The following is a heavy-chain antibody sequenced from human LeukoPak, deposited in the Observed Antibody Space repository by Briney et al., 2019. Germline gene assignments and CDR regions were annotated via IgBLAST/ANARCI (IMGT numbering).Heavy chain of an antibody. J-gene: IGHJ4*02. CDR3: ARENLGYCSGGSCYTDFDY. D-gene: IGHD2-15*01. V-gene: IGHV1-69*04. CDR1: GGTFSSYA. CDR2: IIPILGIA. Sequence: ASVKVSCKASGGTFSSYAISWVRQAPGQGLEWMGRIIPILGIANYAQKFQGRVTITADKSTSTAYMELSSLRSEDTAVYYCARENLGYCSGGSCYTDFDYWGQGTLVTVSS.